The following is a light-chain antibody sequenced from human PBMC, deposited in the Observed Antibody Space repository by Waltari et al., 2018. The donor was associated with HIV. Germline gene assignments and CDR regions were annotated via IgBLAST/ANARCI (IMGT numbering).Light chain of an antibody. Sequence: QSALTQPASVSGSPGQSITLSCTRTTSDVGTYDFVSWYQQHPGKAPKLIILEVSERPSGVSDRFSGSKSGNTASLTISGLQADDEADYYCCSFAASSTLLFGGGTRLTVL. V-gene: IGLV2-23*02. CDR3: CSFAASSTLL. CDR1: TSDVGTYDF. CDR2: EVS. J-gene: IGLJ2*01.